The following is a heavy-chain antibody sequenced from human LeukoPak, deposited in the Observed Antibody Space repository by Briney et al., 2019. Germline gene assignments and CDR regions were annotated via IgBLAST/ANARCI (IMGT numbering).Heavy chain of an antibody. CDR2: INQSGST. CDR1: GGSFSGYY. D-gene: IGHD3-10*01. V-gene: IGHV4-34*01. Sequence: SETLSLTCAVYGGSFSGYYWSWMRQPPGEGLEWIGDINQSGSTTYNPSLKSRVTILVDTSKNQFSLKLSSVTAADTAVYYCARLRFGEQWEGDFDYWGQGTLVTVSS. J-gene: IGHJ4*02. CDR3: ARLRFGEQWEGDFDY.